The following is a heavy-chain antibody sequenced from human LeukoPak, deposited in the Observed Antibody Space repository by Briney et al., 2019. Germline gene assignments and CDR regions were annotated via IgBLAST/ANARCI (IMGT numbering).Heavy chain of an antibody. CDR1: GASVSSGRHY. J-gene: IGHJ4*02. Sequence: SETLSLTCTVSGASVSSGRHYCTWIQQPAGKGLEWIGRIYTSGTTKYDPSLESRVAISIDTSKNQFSLNLTSVTAADTAVYYCARLSGYYDSSPEVWGQGTLVAVSS. V-gene: IGHV4-61*02. CDR3: ARLSGYYDSSPEV. CDR2: IYTSGTT. D-gene: IGHD3-22*01.